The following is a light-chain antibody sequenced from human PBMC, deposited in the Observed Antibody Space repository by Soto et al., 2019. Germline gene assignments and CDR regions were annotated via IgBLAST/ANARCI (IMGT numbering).Light chain of an antibody. CDR2: AAS. Sequence: DLQLTQSPSFLSASVGDRVTITCRASQAISSSLAWYQHNPGKAPKLLIYAASTLQNGVPSSFSGSGSGTEFTLTISSLQPEDFATYYCQHLNDYRYTFGQGTKVEIK. CDR3: QHLNDYRYT. J-gene: IGKJ2*01. V-gene: IGKV1-9*01. CDR1: QAISSS.